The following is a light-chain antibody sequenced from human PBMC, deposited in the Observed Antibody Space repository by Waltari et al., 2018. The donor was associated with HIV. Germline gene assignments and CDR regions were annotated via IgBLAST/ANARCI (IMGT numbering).Light chain of an antibody. CDR3: GTWDSSLSAGV. V-gene: IGLV1-51*01. J-gene: IGLJ2*01. Sequence: QSVFTQQPSVSAAPGPNIPISCSGTSSHTGNNYVSWYQQLPGTAPKLLSYDNHKRPSGIPDRFSGSKSGTSATLGITGLQTGDEADYYCGTWDSSLSAGVFGGGTKVTVL. CDR1: SSHTGNNY. CDR2: DNH.